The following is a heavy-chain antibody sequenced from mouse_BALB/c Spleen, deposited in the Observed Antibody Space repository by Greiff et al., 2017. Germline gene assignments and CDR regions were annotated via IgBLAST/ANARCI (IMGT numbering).Heavy chain of an antibody. D-gene: IGHD1-1*01. V-gene: IGHV4-1*02. J-gene: IGHJ1*01. CDR2: INPDSSTI. CDR1: GFDFSRYW. CDR3: ARTDYYGSSLDV. Sequence: EVKVEESGGGLVQPGGSLKLSCAASGFDFSRYWMSWVRQAPGKGLEWIGEINPDSSTINYTPSLKDKFIISRDNAKNTLYLQMSKVRSEDTALYYCARTDYYGSSLDVWGAGTTVTVSS.